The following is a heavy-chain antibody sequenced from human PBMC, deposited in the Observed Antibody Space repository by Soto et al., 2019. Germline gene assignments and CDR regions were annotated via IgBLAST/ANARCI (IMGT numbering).Heavy chain of an antibody. Sequence: EVQLVESGGGLVQPGGSLRLSCAASGFTLSGRSMHWVRQAPGKGLVWVSGIDNAGTDSTYADSVKGRFTSSRYNAKNMLYLQMNSRRVEDTAVYYCARGWFGPDVWGKGTTVTVSS. CDR2: IDNAGTDS. CDR3: ARGWFGPDV. CDR1: GFTLSGRS. V-gene: IGHV3-74*01. J-gene: IGHJ6*04. D-gene: IGHD3-10*01.